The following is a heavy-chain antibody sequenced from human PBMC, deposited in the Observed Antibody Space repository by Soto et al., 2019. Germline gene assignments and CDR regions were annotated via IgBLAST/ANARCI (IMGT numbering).Heavy chain of an antibody. D-gene: IGHD3-10*01. CDR3: ARVVRGGGSYYMDV. CDR2: ISAYNGNT. J-gene: IGHJ6*03. V-gene: IGHV1-18*01. Sequence: QVQLVQSGAEVKKPGASVKVSCKASGYTFTSYGISWVRQAPGQGLEWMGWISAYNGNTNYAQKLQGRVTMTTDTSTSNAYRGLRSLRSDDTAVYYGARVVRGGGSYYMDVWGKGTTVTVSS. CDR1: GYTFTSYG.